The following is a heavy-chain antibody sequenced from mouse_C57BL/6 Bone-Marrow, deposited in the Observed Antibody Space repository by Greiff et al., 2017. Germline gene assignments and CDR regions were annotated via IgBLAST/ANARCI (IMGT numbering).Heavy chain of an antibody. D-gene: IGHD1-1*01. Sequence: EVMLVESGTVLARPGASVKMSCKPSGYTFTRYWMHWVKQRPGQGLEWIGAIYPGNSDTSYNQKFKCKAKLTAVTSASTAYMDLSSLTNEDSAVYYCTPHLYYYGSSDDDYWGQGTTLSVSS. V-gene: IGHV1-5*01. CDR1: GYTFTRYW. J-gene: IGHJ2*01. CDR2: IYPGNSDT. CDR3: TPHLYYYGSSDDDY.